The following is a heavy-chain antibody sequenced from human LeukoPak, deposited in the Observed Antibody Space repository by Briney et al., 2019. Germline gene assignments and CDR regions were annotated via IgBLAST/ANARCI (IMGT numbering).Heavy chain of an antibody. V-gene: IGHV4-59*01. CDR3: ARDSYCSGGSCSFFY. Sequence: SETLSLTCTVSGGSISSYYWSGIRQPPGTGLEWIGFIYSSETTKYNPSLKSRVTISVDTSKNHFSLKLSSVTAADTAVYFCARDSYCSGGSCSFFYWGQGTLVTVSS. CDR2: IYSSETT. J-gene: IGHJ4*02. CDR1: GGSISSYY. D-gene: IGHD2-15*01.